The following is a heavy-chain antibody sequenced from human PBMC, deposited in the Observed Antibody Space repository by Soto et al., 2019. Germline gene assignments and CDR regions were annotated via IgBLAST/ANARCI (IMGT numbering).Heavy chain of an antibody. J-gene: IGHJ4*02. V-gene: IGHV1-18*01. Sequence: QVHLVQSGAEVKKPGASVKVSCTASGYTFTNFGISWVRQAPGQGLEWMGWISAYNGNTNYAQKFQGRVTMTTDTSTSTAYIELRSLRSDDTAVYYCARWEIPIDCGGQGTLVTVSS. CDR1: GYTFTNFG. D-gene: IGHD1-26*01. CDR2: ISAYNGNT. CDR3: ARWEIPIDC.